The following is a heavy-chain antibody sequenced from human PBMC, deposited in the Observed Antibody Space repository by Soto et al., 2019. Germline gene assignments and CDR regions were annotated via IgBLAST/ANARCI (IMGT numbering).Heavy chain of an antibody. Sequence: PSETLSLTCTVSGGSISSSNYYWGWIRQPAGKGLEWIGSIYSSGSANYNPSLRSRVTISVDTSKDQFSLKLNSVTAADTAVYYCAFSPACRGGGTCSPYFDSWGQGTLVTVSS. V-gene: IGHV4-39*01. J-gene: IGHJ4*02. CDR3: AFSPACRGGGTCSPYFDS. CDR1: GGSISSSNYY. CDR2: IYSSGSA. D-gene: IGHD2-15*01.